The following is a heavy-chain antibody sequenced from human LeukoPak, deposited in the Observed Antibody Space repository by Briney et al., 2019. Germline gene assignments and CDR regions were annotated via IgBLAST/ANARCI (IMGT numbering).Heavy chain of an antibody. D-gene: IGHD1-14*01. J-gene: IGHJ3*02. V-gene: IGHV1-69*05. CDR1: EGTFSNHA. Sequence: SVKVSCKASEGTFSNHAITWVRQAPGQGLEWVGGIIPVFAITDYAQKFQGRVTFTTDEGTSTAYMELSGLRSEDTAVYYCARVDPALEPNAFDIWGQGTMVTVSS. CDR2: IIPVFAIT. CDR3: ARVDPALEPNAFDI.